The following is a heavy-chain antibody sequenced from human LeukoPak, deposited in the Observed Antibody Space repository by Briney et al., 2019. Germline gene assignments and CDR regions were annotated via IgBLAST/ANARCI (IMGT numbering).Heavy chain of an antibody. J-gene: IGHJ4*02. CDR1: GYTFTAYY. D-gene: IGHD6-6*01. CDR2: INPDSVGT. CDR3: ARAKEQTIAARYFDY. V-gene: IGHV1-2*06. Sequence: ASVKVSCKPSGYTFTAYYIHWGRQAPGQGLEWIGRINPDSVGTNSAQKFQGRVTMTRDTSISTDYIELSSLRSDDTAVYYCARAKEQTIAARYFDYWGQGTLVTVSS.